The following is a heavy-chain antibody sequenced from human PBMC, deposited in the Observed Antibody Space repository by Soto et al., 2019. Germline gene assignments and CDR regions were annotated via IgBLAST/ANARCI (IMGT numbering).Heavy chain of an antibody. V-gene: IGHV3-66*04. Sequence: PGGSLRLSCAAAGFTFSSYNLNWIRQAPGKGLQWVADISSGGTTKYADSVRGRFSISRDMSKNTLYLQMNSLRVEDTAIYSCARQFPTDNYGNRLDPWGQGTLVTVSS. CDR2: ISSGGTT. CDR3: ARQFPTDNYGNRLDP. J-gene: IGHJ5*02. D-gene: IGHD4-17*01. CDR1: GFTFSSYN.